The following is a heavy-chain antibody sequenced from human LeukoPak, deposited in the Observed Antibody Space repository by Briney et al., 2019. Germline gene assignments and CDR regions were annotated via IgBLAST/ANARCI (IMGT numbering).Heavy chain of an antibody. Sequence: ASVKVSCKASGYTFTSYDLNWVRRATGQGLGWMGWMSPASGNTGYAQEFQGRDTMTRDTSVSTAYMELNSLRSEDTAVYYCARGPPNWGFDSWGQGALVTVSS. CDR2: MSPASGNT. J-gene: IGHJ4*02. CDR3: ARGPPNWGFDS. CDR1: GYTFTSYD. V-gene: IGHV1-8*01. D-gene: IGHD7-27*01.